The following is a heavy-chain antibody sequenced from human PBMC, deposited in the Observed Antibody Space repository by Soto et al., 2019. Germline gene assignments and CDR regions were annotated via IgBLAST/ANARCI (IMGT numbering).Heavy chain of an antibody. Sequence: GGSLRLSCAASGFTFSSYAMSWVRQAPGKGLEWVSSISSSGGSTYYADSVKGRFTISRDNSKNTLYLQMNSLRAEDTAVYYCARNECYGSGSYYFDYWGQGTLVTVSS. CDR3: ARNECYGSGSYYFDY. D-gene: IGHD3-10*01. V-gene: IGHV3-23*01. J-gene: IGHJ4*02. CDR2: ISSSGGST. CDR1: GFTFSSYA.